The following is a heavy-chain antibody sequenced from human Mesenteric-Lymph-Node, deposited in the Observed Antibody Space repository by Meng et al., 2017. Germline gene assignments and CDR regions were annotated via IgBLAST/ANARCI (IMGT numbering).Heavy chain of an antibody. CDR3: VRDTRRGGGWFDP. J-gene: IGHJ5*02. Sequence: QRPGAGLWSPYQPLSLTCAFSGDSITSGDYSWTWTRQQPGKGLEWIGYIYHGVNIYYTPSLRSRVTISVDKSRNQFSLKLTSVSAADTAVYYCVRDTRRGGGWFDPWGQGTLVTVSS. CDR2: IYHGVNI. CDR1: GDSITSGDYS. D-gene: IGHD3-10*01. V-gene: IGHV4-30-2*01.